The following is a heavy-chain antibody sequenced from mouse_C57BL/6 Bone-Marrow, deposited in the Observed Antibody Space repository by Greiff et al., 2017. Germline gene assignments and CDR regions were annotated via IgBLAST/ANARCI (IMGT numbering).Heavy chain of an antibody. J-gene: IGHJ3*01. CDR3: SPLLWYPWFAY. CDR1: GFNIKDYY. CDR2: IDPEDGET. Sequence: VQLKESGAELVKPGASVTLSCTASGFNIKDYYMHWVKQRTEQGLEWIGRIDPEDGETKYAPKFQGKATITADPSSNTAYLQLSSLTSEDTAVYYCSPLLWYPWFAYWGQGTLVTVSA. V-gene: IGHV14-2*01. D-gene: IGHD2-1*01.